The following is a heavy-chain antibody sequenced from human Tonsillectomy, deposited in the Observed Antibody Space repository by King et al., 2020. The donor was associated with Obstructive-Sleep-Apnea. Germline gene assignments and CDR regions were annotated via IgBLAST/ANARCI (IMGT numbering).Heavy chain of an antibody. J-gene: IGHJ1*01. CDR1: GGSISSGDYY. D-gene: IGHD3-22*01. V-gene: IGHV4-30-4*01. CDR2: IYSSGTT. Sequence: QLQESGPGLVKPSQTLSLTCTVSGGSISSGDYYWTWIRQPPGKGLEWIGIIYSSGTTYYKPSLKSRVSISLDTSKTRFSLNVTSVTAAATAVYFCARESAIVGNSRFHHWGQGTLVTVSS. CDR3: ARESAIVGNSRFHH.